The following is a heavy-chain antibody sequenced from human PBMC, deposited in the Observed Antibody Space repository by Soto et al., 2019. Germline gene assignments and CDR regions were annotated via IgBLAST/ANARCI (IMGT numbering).Heavy chain of an antibody. CDR1: GFTFSSYA. CDR3: AKRRGAGGHFDY. J-gene: IGHJ4*02. D-gene: IGHD2-15*01. CDR2: VSIGGST. Sequence: RRLSCAASGFTFSSYAMGWVRQGPGKGLEWVAVVSIGGSTHYADSVRGRFTISRDNSKNTLSLQMNSLTAEDAAVYFCAKRRGAGGHFDYWGQGALVTVSS. V-gene: IGHV3-23*01.